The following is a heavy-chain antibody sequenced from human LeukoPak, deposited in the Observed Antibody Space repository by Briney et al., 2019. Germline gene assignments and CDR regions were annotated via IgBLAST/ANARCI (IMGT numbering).Heavy chain of an antibody. V-gene: IGHV3-74*01. CDR3: ARDLSGYSDY. CDR2: ISDADGSIT. CDR1: GFTLSSYL. D-gene: IGHD2-15*01. J-gene: IGHJ4*02. Sequence: GGSLRLSCAASGFTLSSYLLHWVRQAPGKGLVWVSRISDADGSITDYADSVRGRFTISRDTAKNTLYLEMNSLGAEDTAVYYCARDLSGYSDYWGQGTLVTVSS.